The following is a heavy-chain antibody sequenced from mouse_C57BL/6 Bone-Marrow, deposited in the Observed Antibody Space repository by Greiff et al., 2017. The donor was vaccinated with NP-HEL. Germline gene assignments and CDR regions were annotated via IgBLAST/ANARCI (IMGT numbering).Heavy chain of an antibody. CDR3: VQDSRNYYYDSYAMDY. Sequence: QVPLQQPGTELVKPGASVKLSCKASGYTFTSYWMHWVQQRPGPGLEWIGYINPCNGGTNYNEKFKRKATLTVDKSSSTAFMQLSSLTSDDSAVFYCVQDSRNYYYDSYAMDYWGQGTSVTVSS. D-gene: IGHD2-4*01. CDR1: GYTFTSYW. CDR2: INPCNGGT. V-gene: IGHV1-53*01. J-gene: IGHJ4*01.